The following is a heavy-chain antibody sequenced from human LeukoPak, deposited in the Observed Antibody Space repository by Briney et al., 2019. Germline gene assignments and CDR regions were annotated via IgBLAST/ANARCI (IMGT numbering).Heavy chain of an antibody. D-gene: IGHD6-19*01. Sequence: SVTVSCKASGGTFSSYAISWVRQAPGQGLEWMGGIIPIFGTANFAQKFQGRVTITADESTSTAYMELSSLRSEDTAVYYCARGSRLEWLALFDYWGQGTLVTVSS. J-gene: IGHJ4*02. CDR1: GGTFSSYA. CDR2: IIPIFGTA. CDR3: ARGSRLEWLALFDY. V-gene: IGHV1-69*01.